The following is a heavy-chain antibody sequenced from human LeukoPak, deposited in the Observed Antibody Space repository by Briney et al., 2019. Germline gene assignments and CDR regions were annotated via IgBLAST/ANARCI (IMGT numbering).Heavy chain of an antibody. Sequence: SETLSLTCTVSGGSISSYYWSWIRQPAGKGLEGIGRIYTSGSTNYNPSLKSRVTMSVDTSKNQFSLKLSSVTAADTAVYYCASGYYYVFAFDIWGQGTMVTVSS. J-gene: IGHJ3*02. D-gene: IGHD3-22*01. CDR1: GGSISSYY. CDR2: IYTSGST. V-gene: IGHV4-4*07. CDR3: ASGYYYVFAFDI.